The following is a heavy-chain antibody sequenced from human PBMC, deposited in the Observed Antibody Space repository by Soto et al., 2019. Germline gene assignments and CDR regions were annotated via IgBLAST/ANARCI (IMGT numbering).Heavy chain of an antibody. J-gene: IGHJ4*02. V-gene: IGHV3-33*01. CDR1: GFTFSSYG. Sequence: QVQLVESGGGVVQPGRSLRLSCAASGFTFSSYGMDWVRQAPGKGLEWVAVIWYDGSNKYYADSVKGRFTISRDNSKITLYLQMNSLRAEDTAVYYCARDRTRYCSSTTCFGVFDYWGQGTLVTVSS. CDR2: IWYDGSNK. CDR3: ARDRTRYCSSTTCFGVFDY. D-gene: IGHD2-2*01.